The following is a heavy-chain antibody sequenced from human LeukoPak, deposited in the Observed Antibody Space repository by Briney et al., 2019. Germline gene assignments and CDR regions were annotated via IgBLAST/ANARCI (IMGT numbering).Heavy chain of an antibody. CDR1: GFTFSNAW. V-gene: IGHV3-15*07. Sequence: PGGSLRLSCAASGFTFSNAWMNWVRQAPGKGLEWVGRIKSKTDGGTINYAAPVKGRFSISRDDSKNTLYLQMNSLKTEDTAVYCCTTTYRYGSESFDIWGQGTMVTVSS. CDR3: TTTYRYGSESFDI. J-gene: IGHJ3*02. D-gene: IGHD3-10*01. CDR2: IKSKTDGGTI.